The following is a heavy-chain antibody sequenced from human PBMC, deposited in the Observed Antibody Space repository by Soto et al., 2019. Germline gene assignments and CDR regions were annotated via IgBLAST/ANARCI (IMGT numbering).Heavy chain of an antibody. CDR3: ARRYSSGWLADNWFDP. Sequence: ASVKVSCKASGYTFTSYDINWVRQATGQGLEWMGWMNPNSGNTGYAQKFQGRVTITRDTSASTAYMELSSLRSEDTAAYYCARRYSSGWLADNWFDPWGQGTLVTVSS. D-gene: IGHD6-19*01. J-gene: IGHJ5*02. CDR1: GYTFTSYD. CDR2: MNPNSGNT. V-gene: IGHV1-8*01.